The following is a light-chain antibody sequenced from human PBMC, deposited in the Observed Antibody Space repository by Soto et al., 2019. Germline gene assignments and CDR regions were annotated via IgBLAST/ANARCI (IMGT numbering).Light chain of an antibody. CDR3: QQRNRWPPVT. CDR2: DAF. Sequence: ESVLTQSPATLSLSPGERATLSCRASPSVSNSLAWYQHKPGQAPRLLIYDAFNRATGVPTRFSGSGSVTDFTLTISSLEPEDFAVYYCQQRNRWPPVTFGGGTRVEIK. CDR1: PSVSNS. V-gene: IGKV3-11*01. J-gene: IGKJ4*01.